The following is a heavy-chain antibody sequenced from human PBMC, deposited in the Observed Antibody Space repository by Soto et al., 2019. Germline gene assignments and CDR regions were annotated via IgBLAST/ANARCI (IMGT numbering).Heavy chain of an antibody. CDR3: ARFKRGGYTAIDAFDI. Sequence: SETLSLTCTVYGGSISSYYWSWIRQPPGKGLEWIGYIYYSGSTNYNPSLKSRVTISVDTSKNQFSLKLSSVTAADTAVYYCARFKRGGYTAIDAFDIWGQGTMVTVSS. J-gene: IGHJ3*02. V-gene: IGHV4-59*01. CDR2: IYYSGST. CDR1: GGSISSYY. D-gene: IGHD3-22*01.